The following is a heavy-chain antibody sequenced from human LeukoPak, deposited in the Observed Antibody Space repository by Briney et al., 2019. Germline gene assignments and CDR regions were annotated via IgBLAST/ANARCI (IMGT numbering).Heavy chain of an antibody. Sequence: ASVKVSCKASGYTFTGYYMHWVRQAPGQGLEWMGWINPNSGGTNYAQKFQGRVTMTRDTSISTAYMELSRLRSDDTAVYYCARDPGPYYDSSAGTLWGQGTLVTVSS. CDR3: ARDPGPYYDSSAGTL. V-gene: IGHV1-2*02. CDR1: GYTFTGYY. D-gene: IGHD3-22*01. CDR2: INPNSGGT. J-gene: IGHJ4*02.